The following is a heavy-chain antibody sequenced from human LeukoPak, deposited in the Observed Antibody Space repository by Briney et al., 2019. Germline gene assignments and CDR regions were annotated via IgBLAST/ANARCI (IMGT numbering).Heavy chain of an antibody. Sequence: GASVKVSCKASGYTFTGYYMHWVRQAPGQGLEWMGCINANSGGTNYAQKFQGRVTITRNTSISTAYMELSSLRSEDTAVYYCARGFYGSGSYYTDYWGQGTLVTVSS. CDR2: INANSGGT. D-gene: IGHD3-10*01. CDR3: ARGFYGSGSYYTDY. J-gene: IGHJ4*02. V-gene: IGHV1-2*02. CDR1: GYTFTGYY.